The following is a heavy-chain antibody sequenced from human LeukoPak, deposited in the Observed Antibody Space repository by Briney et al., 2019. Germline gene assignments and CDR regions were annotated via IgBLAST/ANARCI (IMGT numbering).Heavy chain of an antibody. D-gene: IGHD2-2*01. CDR1: GFTFSDYY. J-gene: IGHJ3*02. V-gene: IGHV3-11*04. Sequence: GGSLRLSCTASGFTFSDYYMSWIRQAPGKGLEWVSYISSSGSTIYYADSVKGRFTISRDNAKNSLYLQMNSLRAEDTAVYYCARDRGYCSSTSCGGAFDIWGQGTMVTVSS. CDR3: ARDRGYCSSTSCGGAFDI. CDR2: ISSSGSTI.